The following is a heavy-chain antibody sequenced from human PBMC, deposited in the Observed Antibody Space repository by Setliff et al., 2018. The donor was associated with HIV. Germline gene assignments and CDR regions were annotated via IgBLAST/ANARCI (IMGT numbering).Heavy chain of an antibody. V-gene: IGHV4-31*03. D-gene: IGHD4-4*01. CDR2: ISYRGTT. CDR1: GGSVNSDRYY. CDR3: ARLQKLDDIYYLDD. Sequence: PSETLSLTCSVSGGSVNSDRYYWTWIRHHPGKGLEWIGYISYRGTTYYNPSFKSRVTMSMDTSKNQVSLKLTSVTAADTAVHFCARLQKLDDIYYLDDWGQGTLVTVSS. J-gene: IGHJ4*02.